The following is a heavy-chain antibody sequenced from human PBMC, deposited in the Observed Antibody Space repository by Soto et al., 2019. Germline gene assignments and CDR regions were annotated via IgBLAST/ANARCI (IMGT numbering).Heavy chain of an antibody. V-gene: IGHV3-23*01. D-gene: IGHD3-10*01. CDR3: AKVLSLRTSGKYYKPFFHGMDV. CDR1: GFSFNSHA. J-gene: IGHJ6*02. Sequence: DVQLSESGGGLVQPGGSLRLTCAASGFSFNSHAMTWVRQAPGRGLEWVAAINSGVDAFYADSVKGRFTISRDNSKDTLYLQMNSLGGEDTALYYCAKVLSLRTSGKYYKPFFHGMDVWGLGTTVTVSS. CDR2: INSGVDA.